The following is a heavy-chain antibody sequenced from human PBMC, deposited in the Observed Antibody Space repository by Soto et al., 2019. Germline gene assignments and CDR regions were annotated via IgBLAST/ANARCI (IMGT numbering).Heavy chain of an antibody. Sequence: SETLSLTCTVYGGSVNSVNHYWSWIRQPPGKGLEWIGYVYYTGSTNYNSSLKSRVTISVDTSKNHFSLKLSSVTAADTAIYYCARDPLRGYCSSTSCNDAFDIWGQGTMVTVSS. V-gene: IGHV4-61*03. CDR1: GGSVNSVNHY. D-gene: IGHD2-2*01. CDR3: ARDPLRGYCSSTSCNDAFDI. J-gene: IGHJ3*02. CDR2: VYYTGST.